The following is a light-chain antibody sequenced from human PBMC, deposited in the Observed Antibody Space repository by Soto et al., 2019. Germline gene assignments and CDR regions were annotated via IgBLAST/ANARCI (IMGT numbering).Light chain of an antibody. J-gene: IGKJ1*01. Sequence: DIQMTQSPSTLSASVGDRVTITCRASQSITNWLAWYQQKPGKAPKLLIYGASTLESGVPSRFSGSGSGTEFTLTISSLQSDDFATYYCQQYYSYRMFGQGTKVDIK. V-gene: IGKV1-5*01. CDR2: GAS. CDR3: QQYYSYRM. CDR1: QSITNW.